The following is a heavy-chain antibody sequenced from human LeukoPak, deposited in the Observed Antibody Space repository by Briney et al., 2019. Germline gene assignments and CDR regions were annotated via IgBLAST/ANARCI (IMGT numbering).Heavy chain of an antibody. V-gene: IGHV3-49*04. CDR3: TRDCSGASCYEEMDY. J-gene: IGHJ4*02. CDR2: IRSKAFGATT. D-gene: IGHD2-15*01. Sequence: GGSLRLSCAASGFTFSDAWMSWVRQAPGKGLEWVGFIRSKAFGATTNYAASVKGRFTVSRDDSKSIAYLQMNSLKTEDTAVYYCTRDCSGASCYEEMDYWGQGTLVTVSS. CDR1: GFTFSDAW.